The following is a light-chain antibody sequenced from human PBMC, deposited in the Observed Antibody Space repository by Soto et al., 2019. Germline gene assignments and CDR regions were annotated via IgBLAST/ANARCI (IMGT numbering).Light chain of an antibody. CDR2: EVT. Sequence: QSLQTQPASVSVSPGQSITISCTGTSSDVGAYNYVSCYQHHPGKVPKLLIYEVTNRPSGVSDRFSGSKSGNTASLTISGLQAEDEADYYCSSKRDSSTLFVFGTGTKVTVL. CDR1: SSDVGAYNY. CDR3: SSKRDSSTLFV. V-gene: IGLV2-14*01. J-gene: IGLJ1*01.